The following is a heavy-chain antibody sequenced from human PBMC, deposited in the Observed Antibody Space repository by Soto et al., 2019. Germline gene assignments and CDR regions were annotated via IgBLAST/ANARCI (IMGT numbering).Heavy chain of an antibody. CDR1: GFTFSSYN. V-gene: IGHV3-21*01. D-gene: IGHD2-21*02. CDR2: ISSSSSYI. CDR3: VRGDKGGFDL. J-gene: IGHJ3*01. Sequence: GGSLRLSCASSGFTFSSYNMNWVRQAPGRGLEWVSSISSSSSYIYYADSVKGRFTISRDNAKNTLYLQMNSLRAEDTAVYYCVRGDKGGFDLWGQGTTVTVSS.